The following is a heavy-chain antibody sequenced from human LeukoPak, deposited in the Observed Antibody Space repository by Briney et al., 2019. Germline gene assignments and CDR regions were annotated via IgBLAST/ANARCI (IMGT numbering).Heavy chain of an antibody. CDR1: GYTFTGYY. CDR2: TNPNSGGT. CDR3: ARGYRFYDFWSGNNWFDP. V-gene: IGHV1-2*02. Sequence: ASVKVSCKASGYTFTGYYMHWVRQAPGQGLEWMGWTNPNSGGTNYAQKFQGRVTMTRDTSISTAYMELSRLRSDDTAVYYCARGYRFYDFWSGNNWFDPWGQGTLVTVSS. J-gene: IGHJ5*02. D-gene: IGHD3-3*01.